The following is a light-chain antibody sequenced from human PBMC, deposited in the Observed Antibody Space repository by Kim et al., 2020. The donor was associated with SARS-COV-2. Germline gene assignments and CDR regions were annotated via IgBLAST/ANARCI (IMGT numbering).Light chain of an antibody. CDR2: DTS. CDR3: QQYGISPST. CDR1: QSVRSNY. V-gene: IGKV3-20*01. Sequence: YPGERATLSCRASQSVRSNYLAWYQQKPGQAPRLLIYDTSIRATGIPDRFSGSGSGTDFTLTISRLEPEDFAVYYCQQYGISPSTFGGGTKVDIK. J-gene: IGKJ4*01.